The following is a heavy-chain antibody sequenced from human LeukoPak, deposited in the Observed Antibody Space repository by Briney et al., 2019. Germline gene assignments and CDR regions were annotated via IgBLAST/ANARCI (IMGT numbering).Heavy chain of an antibody. D-gene: IGHD6-13*01. CDR3: ARRVIAAAGSMTPDY. Sequence: PSETLSLTCAVSGGSISSGGYSWSWIRQPPGKGLEWIGYIYHSGSTYYNPSLKSRVTISVDRSKNQFSLKLSSVTAADTAVYYCARRVIAAAGSMTPDYWGQGTLVTVSS. V-gene: IGHV4-30-2*01. J-gene: IGHJ4*02. CDR1: GGSISSGGYS. CDR2: IYHSGST.